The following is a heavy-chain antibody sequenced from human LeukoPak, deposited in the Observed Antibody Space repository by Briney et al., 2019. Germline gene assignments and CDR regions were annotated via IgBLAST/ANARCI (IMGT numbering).Heavy chain of an antibody. CDR1: GFTFDGYA. CDR3: AKDDTGYSSSNFDY. CDR2: ISWNSGSI. Sequence: GGSLRLSCAASGFTFDGYAMHWVRQAPGKGLEWVSGISWNSGSIGYADSVKGRFAISRDNAKNSLYLQMNSLRAEDTALYYCAKDDTGYSSSNFDYWGQGTLVTVSS. D-gene: IGHD6-13*01. V-gene: IGHV3-9*01. J-gene: IGHJ4*02.